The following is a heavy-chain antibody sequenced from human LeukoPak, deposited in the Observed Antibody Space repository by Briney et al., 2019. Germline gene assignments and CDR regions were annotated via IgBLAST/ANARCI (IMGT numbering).Heavy chain of an antibody. D-gene: IGHD3-10*01. CDR2: IYYSGGT. CDR3: ARGGFTTPFDY. Sequence: SETLSLPCTVSGASISTYYWSWIRQAPGKGLEWIAYIYYSGGTNNNPSLKSRVTISGDTSKNQFSLKLSSVTAADTAVYYCARGGFTTPFDYWGQGTLVTVSS. V-gene: IGHV4-59*01. J-gene: IGHJ4*02. CDR1: GASISTYY.